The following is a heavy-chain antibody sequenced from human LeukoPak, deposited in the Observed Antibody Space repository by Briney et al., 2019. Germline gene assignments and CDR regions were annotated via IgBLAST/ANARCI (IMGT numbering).Heavy chain of an antibody. Sequence: SETLSLTCSVSDGSIIPHYWSWIRQPAGKGLEWIGRIYPSGSTTYNPSLKSRVTLSVDTSKNQFSLKLASVTAADTAVYFCAKLSPNRWFDPWGHGILVTGSS. CDR1: DGSIIPHY. CDR2: IYPSGST. J-gene: IGHJ5*02. CDR3: AKLSPNRWFDP. V-gene: IGHV4-4*07. D-gene: IGHD1-14*01.